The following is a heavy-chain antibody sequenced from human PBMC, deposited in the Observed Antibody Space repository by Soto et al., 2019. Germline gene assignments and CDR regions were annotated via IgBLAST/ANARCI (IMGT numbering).Heavy chain of an antibody. CDR3: ASIISYDYIWGSYRYMVFDY. Sequence: PSETLSLTCTVSGGSISSSSYYWGWIRQPPGKGLEWIGSIYYSGSTYYNPSLKSRVTISVDTSKNQFSLKLSSVTAADTAVYYCASIISYDYIWGSYRYMVFDYWGQGTLVNVSS. D-gene: IGHD3-16*02. CDR1: GGSISSSSYY. V-gene: IGHV4-39*01. CDR2: IYYSGST. J-gene: IGHJ4*02.